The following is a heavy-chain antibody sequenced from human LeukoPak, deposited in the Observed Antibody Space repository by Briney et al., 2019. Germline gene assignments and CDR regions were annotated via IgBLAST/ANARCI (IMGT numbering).Heavy chain of an antibody. CDR3: ARLGGVIGDY. J-gene: IGHJ4*02. Sequence: SETLSLTCTVSGGSISNSTYYWGWIRQPPGKGLEWIGTIYYSGSTYYNPSLKSRVTISVDTSKNQFSLKLSSVTAADTAVYYCARLGGVIGDYWGQGTLVTVSS. CDR2: IYYSGST. D-gene: IGHD3-10*01. V-gene: IGHV4-39*01. CDR1: GGSISNSTYY.